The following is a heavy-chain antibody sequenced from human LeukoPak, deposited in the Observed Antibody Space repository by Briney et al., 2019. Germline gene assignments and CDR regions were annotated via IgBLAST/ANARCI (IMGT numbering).Heavy chain of an antibody. CDR2: MSPNSGDT. J-gene: IGHJ4*02. Sequence: ASVKVSCKASGYTFTSYDFNWVRQTTGQRPEWMGWMSPNSGDTGYAQKFQDRVTMTRNTSISTAYMELSSLRSDDTAVYYCARGPPNWGYDYWGPGTLVTVSS. CDR1: GYTFTSYD. V-gene: IGHV1-8*01. CDR3: ARGPPNWGYDY. D-gene: IGHD7-27*01.